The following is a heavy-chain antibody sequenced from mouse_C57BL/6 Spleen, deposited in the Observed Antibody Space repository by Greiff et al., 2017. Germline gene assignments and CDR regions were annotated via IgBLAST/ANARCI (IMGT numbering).Heavy chain of an antibody. CDR3: ARGGESYYDY. CDR2: ISSGGSYT. Sequence: EVQGVESGGDLVKPGGSLKLSCAASGFTFSSYGMSWVRQTPDKRLEWVATISSGGSYTYYPDSVKGRFTISRDNAKNTLYLQMSSLKSEDTAMXYCARGGESYYDYWGQGTTLTVSS. D-gene: IGHD2-12*01. V-gene: IGHV5-6*01. CDR1: GFTFSSYG. J-gene: IGHJ2*01.